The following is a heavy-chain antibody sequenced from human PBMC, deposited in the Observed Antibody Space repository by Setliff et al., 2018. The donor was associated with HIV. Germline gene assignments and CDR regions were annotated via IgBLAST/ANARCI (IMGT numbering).Heavy chain of an antibody. CDR1: GGSISGYY. D-gene: IGHD1-1*01. CDR2: IHYSGSS. CDR3: ARFQAWQLGRRGGYYYYMDV. J-gene: IGHJ6*03. Sequence: SETLSLTCTVSGGSISGYYWSWVRQPPEKRLELIGFIHYSGSSDYNPSLKSRITISVDMSRNQFSLVPSSVTAADTAVYYCARFQAWQLGRRGGYYYYMDVWGKGTTVTVSS. V-gene: IGHV4-59*01.